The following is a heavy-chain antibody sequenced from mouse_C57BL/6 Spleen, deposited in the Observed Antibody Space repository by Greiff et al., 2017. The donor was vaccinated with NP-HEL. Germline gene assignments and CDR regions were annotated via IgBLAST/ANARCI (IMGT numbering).Heavy chain of an antibody. CDR2: IDPETGGT. Sequence: VQLQQSGAEPVRPGASVTLSCKASGYTFTDYELHWVKQTPVHGLEWIGAIDPETGGTAYNQKFKGKAILTADKSSSTAYMELRSLTSEDSAVYYCTRSQSFYYYGSSPWGQGTTLTVSS. D-gene: IGHD1-1*01. V-gene: IGHV1-15*01. CDR3: TRSQSFYYYGSSP. CDR1: GYTFTDYE. J-gene: IGHJ2*01.